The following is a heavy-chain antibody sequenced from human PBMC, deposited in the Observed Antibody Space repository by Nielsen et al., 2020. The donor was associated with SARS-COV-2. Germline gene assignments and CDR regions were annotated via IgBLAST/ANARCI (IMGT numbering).Heavy chain of an antibody. CDR2: IIPFFPTT. CDR3: AREHYADSAGSYLYGMDV. CDR1: GYTFTSYD. D-gene: IGHD4-17*01. V-gene: IGHV1-69*06. Sequence: SVKVSCKASGYTFTSYDINWVRQAPGQGLEWMGGIIPFFPTTNYAQKFQGRVTITADKSTSTAYMDLSRLRSDDTAVYYCAREHYADSAGSYLYGMDVWGQGTTVTVSS. J-gene: IGHJ6*02.